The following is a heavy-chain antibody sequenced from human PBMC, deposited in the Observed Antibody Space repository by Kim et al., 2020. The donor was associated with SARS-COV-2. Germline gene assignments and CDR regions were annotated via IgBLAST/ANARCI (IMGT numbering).Heavy chain of an antibody. CDR2: IYYSGST. CDR3: ARDYYDYVWGSSYRGNYYYYSMDV. Sequence: SETLSLTCTVSGGSISSGGYYWSWLRQHPGKGLEWIGYIYYSGSTYYNPSLKSRVTISVDTSKNQFSLKLSSVTAADTAVYYCARDYYDYVWGSSYRGNYYYYSMDVWGQGTTVTVSS. V-gene: IGHV4-31*03. D-gene: IGHD3-16*01. J-gene: IGHJ6*03. CDR1: GGSISSGGYY.